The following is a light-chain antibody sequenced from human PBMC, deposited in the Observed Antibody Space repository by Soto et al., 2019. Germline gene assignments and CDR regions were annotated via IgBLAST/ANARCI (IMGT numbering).Light chain of an antibody. J-gene: IGKJ2*01. CDR3: QQSYSTPYT. CDR1: QSISSS. V-gene: IGKV1-39*01. CDR2: AAS. Sequence: DIQMTQSPSSLSASVGDRVTITCRASQSISSSLNWYQQKPGQAPKLLIYAASSLQSGFPSRFSGSGSGTDFTLTISSLQPEDFATYYCQQSYSTPYTFGQGTKLEIK.